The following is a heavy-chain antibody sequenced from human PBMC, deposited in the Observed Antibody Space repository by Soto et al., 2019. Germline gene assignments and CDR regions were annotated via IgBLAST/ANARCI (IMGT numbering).Heavy chain of an antibody. J-gene: IGHJ5*01. Sequence: PGGSLRLSCAAYGFTFSSHSMHWVRQAPGKGLEWVAVISSDGSNTYYTDSVQGRFSISRDNSKNTLFLQMNSLRVEETAIYYCARDRAGNNWFDPWGQGTLVTVSS. CDR3: ARDRAGNNWFDP. V-gene: IGHV3-30*03. D-gene: IGHD3-10*01. CDR2: ISSDGSNT. CDR1: GFTFSSHS.